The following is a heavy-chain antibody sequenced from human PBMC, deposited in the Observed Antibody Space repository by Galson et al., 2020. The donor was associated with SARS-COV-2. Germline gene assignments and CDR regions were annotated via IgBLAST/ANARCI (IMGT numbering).Heavy chain of an antibody. Sequence: SETLSLTCAVYGGSFSGYFWSWIRQPPGKGLEWIGEVNHSGSTNYNPSLKSRVTISVDTAKNQFSLKLSAVTAADTAVYYCARESRWDLYFGHWGQGTLVTVSS. CDR1: GGSFSGYF. CDR2: VNHSGST. D-gene: IGHD1-26*01. J-gene: IGHJ4*02. CDR3: ARESRWDLYFGH. V-gene: IGHV4-34*01.